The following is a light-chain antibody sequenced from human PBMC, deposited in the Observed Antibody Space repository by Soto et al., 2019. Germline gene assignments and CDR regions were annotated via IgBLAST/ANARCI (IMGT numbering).Light chain of an antibody. CDR3: LQASGFPLT. V-gene: IGKV3D-20*02. Sequence: EIVLTQSPGTLSLSPGERATLSCRASQSVRSNYLAWYQQKPGQAPRLLIYNSSTRATGIPDRFSGSGSGTDFTLTISRLEPEDFATYFCLQASGFPLTFGGGTKVDIK. J-gene: IGKJ4*01. CDR1: QSVRSNY. CDR2: NSS.